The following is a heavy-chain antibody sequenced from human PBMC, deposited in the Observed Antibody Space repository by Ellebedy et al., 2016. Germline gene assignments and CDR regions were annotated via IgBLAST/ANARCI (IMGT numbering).Heavy chain of an antibody. J-gene: IGHJ4*02. CDR2: IRSNANSYAT. D-gene: IGHD4-17*01. CDR1: GFTFSGSA. CDR3: TRHVHGDSPYFDY. V-gene: IGHV3-73*01. Sequence: GGSLRLSCAASGFTFSGSAMHWVRQASGKGLEWVGRIRSNANSYATAYAASVKGRFTISRDDSKNTAYLQMNSLKTEDTAVYYCTRHVHGDSPYFDYWGQGTLVTVSS.